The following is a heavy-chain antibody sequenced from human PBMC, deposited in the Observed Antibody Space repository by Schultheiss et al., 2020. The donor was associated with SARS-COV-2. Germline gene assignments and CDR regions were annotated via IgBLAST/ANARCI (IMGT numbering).Heavy chain of an antibody. CDR2: ISSSGSTI. CDR1: GFTFSDYY. D-gene: IGHD3-10*01. CDR3: AREWYYYGSGSYYNYRLFDY. V-gene: IGHV3-11*04. Sequence: GGSLRLSCAASGFTFSDYYMSWIRQAPGKGLEWVSYISSSGSTIYYADSVKGRFTISRDNAKNSLYLQMNSLRAEDTAVYYCAREWYYYGSGSYYNYRLFDYWGQGTLVTVSS. J-gene: IGHJ4*02.